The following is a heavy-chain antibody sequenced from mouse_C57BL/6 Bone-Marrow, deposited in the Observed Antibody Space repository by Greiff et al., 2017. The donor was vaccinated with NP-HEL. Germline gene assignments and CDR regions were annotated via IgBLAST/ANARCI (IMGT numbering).Heavy chain of an antibody. CDR1: GYTFTSYG. D-gene: IGHD2-3*01. V-gene: IGHV1-81*01. CDR3: ARNLYDGSYFDY. CDR2: IYPRSGNT. Sequence: QVQLQQSGAELARPGASVKLSCKASGYTFTSYGISWVKQRTGQGLEWIGEIYPRSGNTYYNEKFKGKATLTADKSSSTAYMELRSLTSEDSAVYFCARNLYDGSYFDYWGQGTTLTVSS. J-gene: IGHJ2*01.